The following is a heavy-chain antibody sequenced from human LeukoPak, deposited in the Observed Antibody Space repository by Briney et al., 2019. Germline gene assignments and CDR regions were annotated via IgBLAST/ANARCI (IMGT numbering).Heavy chain of an antibody. CDR3: ARHRIYGSGSHKVAFDI. CDR2: ISAYNGNT. V-gene: IGHV1-18*01. CDR1: GYTFTSYG. D-gene: IGHD3-10*01. J-gene: IGHJ3*02. Sequence: GASVKVSCKASGYTFTSYGISWVRQAPGQGLEWMGWISAYNGNTNYAQKLQGRVTMTADTSTSTAYMELRSLRSDDTAVYYCARHRIYGSGSHKVAFDIWGQGTMVTVSS.